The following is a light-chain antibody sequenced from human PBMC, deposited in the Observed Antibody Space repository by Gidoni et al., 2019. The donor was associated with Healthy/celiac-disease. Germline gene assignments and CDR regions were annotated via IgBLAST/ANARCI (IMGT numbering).Light chain of an antibody. Sequence: IVLTPSPGTLSLSPGERATLSCRASPSVSSSYLAWYQQKPGQAPRLLIYGASSRATGIPDRFSGSGSGTDFTITISRLEPEDVAVYHCQQYGSSQTFXQXTKVEIK. CDR1: PSVSSSY. V-gene: IGKV3-20*01. J-gene: IGKJ1*01. CDR2: GAS. CDR3: QQYGSSQT.